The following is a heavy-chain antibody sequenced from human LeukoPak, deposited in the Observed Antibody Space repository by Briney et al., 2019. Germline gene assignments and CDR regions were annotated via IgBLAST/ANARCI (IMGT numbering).Heavy chain of an antibody. CDR3: ARALGYCSSASCYYFDN. D-gene: IGHD2-2*01. CDR2: ISSRSSTI. V-gene: IGHV3-48*01. CDR1: GFTFSSYS. Sequence: GGSLRLSCAASGFTFSSYSMNWVRQAPGKGLEWVSYISSRSSTIYYADSVKGRFTISRDNAKNSLYMQMNSLRAEDTAVYYCARALGYCSSASCYYFDNWGQGTLVTVSS. J-gene: IGHJ4*02.